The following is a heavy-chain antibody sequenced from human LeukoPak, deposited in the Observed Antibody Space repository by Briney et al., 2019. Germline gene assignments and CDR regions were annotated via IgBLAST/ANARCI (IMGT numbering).Heavy chain of an antibody. CDR3: TRERWLDY. J-gene: IGHJ4*02. CDR1: GFTFSTYW. CDR2: INSDGSST. V-gene: IGHV3-74*01. D-gene: IGHD5-24*01. Sequence: AGGSLRLSCAASGFTFSTYWMNWVRQAPGKGPVWVSRINSDGSSTSYADSVKGRFTISRDNAKNTLYLQMNSLRAEDTAVYYCTRERWLDYWGQGTLSPSPQ.